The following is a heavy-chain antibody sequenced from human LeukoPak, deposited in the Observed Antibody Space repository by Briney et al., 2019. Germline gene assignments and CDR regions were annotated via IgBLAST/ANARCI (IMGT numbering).Heavy chain of an antibody. D-gene: IGHD3-3*01. CDR3: ARDRADHTIFHP. CDR2: IIPIFGTA. Sequence: SVNVSSKASERNFSSYAISWVRRAPGQGLEWMGGIIPIFGTANYAQKFQGRVTITTDESTSTAYMELSSLRSEDTAVYYCARDRADHTIFHPWGQGTLVTVSS. V-gene: IGHV1-69*05. CDR1: ERNFSSYA. J-gene: IGHJ5*02.